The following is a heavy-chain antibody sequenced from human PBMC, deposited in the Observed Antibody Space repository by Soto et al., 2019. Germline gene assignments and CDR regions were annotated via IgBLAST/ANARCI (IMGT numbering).Heavy chain of an antibody. J-gene: IGHJ3*02. V-gene: IGHV4-34*01. CDR3: ATSSGWYGDAFDI. D-gene: IGHD6-19*01. CDR2: INHSGST. Sequence: PSETLSLTCAVYGGSFSGYYWSWIRQPPGKGLEWIGEINHSGSTNYNPSLKSRVTISVDTSKNQFSLKLSSVTAADTAVYYCATSSGWYGDAFDIWGQGTMVT. CDR1: GGSFSGYY.